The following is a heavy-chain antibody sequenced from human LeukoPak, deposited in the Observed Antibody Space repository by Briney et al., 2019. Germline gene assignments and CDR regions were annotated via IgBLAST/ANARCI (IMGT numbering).Heavy chain of an antibody. CDR3: VRGGGGFDI. Sequence: GGSLRLSCAASGFTFSSYAMSWVRQAPGKGLEWVANIKPDGSAGYSVDSVKGRFTISRDNAKNSVYLQMNSLRVEDTAVYYCVRGGGGFDIWGQGTMVTVSS. D-gene: IGHD4-23*01. V-gene: IGHV3-7*05. CDR1: GFTFSSYA. CDR2: IKPDGSAG. J-gene: IGHJ3*02.